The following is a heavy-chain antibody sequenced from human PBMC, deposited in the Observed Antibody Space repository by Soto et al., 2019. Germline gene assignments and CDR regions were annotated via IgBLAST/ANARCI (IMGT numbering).Heavy chain of an antibody. V-gene: IGHV3-11*01. D-gene: IGHD1-26*01. Sequence: QVHLVESGGGLVKPGGSLRLSCTVSGFAFRHNYLTWIRQAPGKGLEWLSYISTSGSPAYYADSVKGRFTISTDNAKKSLDLQMDSRRAEDTGVYYCATGGIYYEAWGQGTLVTVSS. J-gene: IGHJ5*02. CDR2: ISTSGSPA. CDR3: ATGGIYYEA. CDR1: GFAFRHNY.